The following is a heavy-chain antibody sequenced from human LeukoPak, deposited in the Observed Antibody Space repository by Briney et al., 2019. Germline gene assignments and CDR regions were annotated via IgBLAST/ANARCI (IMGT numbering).Heavy chain of an antibody. CDR2: IYTSGST. Sequence: PSETLSLTCTVSGGSISSGSYYWSWIRQPAGKGLEWIGRIYTSGSTNYNPSLKSRVTISVDTSKNQFSLKLTSVTAADTAVYYCARVSSGLFDYWGQGTLVTVSS. V-gene: IGHV4-61*02. D-gene: IGHD6-19*01. J-gene: IGHJ4*02. CDR3: ARVSSGLFDY. CDR1: GGSISSGSYY.